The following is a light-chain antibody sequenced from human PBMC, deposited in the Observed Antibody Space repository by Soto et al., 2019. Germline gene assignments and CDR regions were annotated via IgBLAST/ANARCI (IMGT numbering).Light chain of an antibody. Sequence: DCRLSQSTSTLSASVKDRVTITCRASQSISNWLAWYQQKPGKAPNLLIFDGSSLESGVPSRFSGSGSVTQFTLPISCLQPDGIAAYSRQQYKTYWTFGQGTQVDI. J-gene: IGKJ1*01. V-gene: IGKV1-5*01. CDR2: DGS. CDR1: QSISNW. CDR3: QQYKTYWT.